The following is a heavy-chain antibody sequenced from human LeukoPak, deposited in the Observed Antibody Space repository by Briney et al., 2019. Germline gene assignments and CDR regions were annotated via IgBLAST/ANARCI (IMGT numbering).Heavy chain of an antibody. V-gene: IGHV3-74*01. J-gene: IGHJ3*02. D-gene: IGHD3-10*01. CDR2: INRDGSST. CDR3: ARGASKVVRGVTKAFDI. Sequence: PGGSLRLSCAASGFTFSSYWMHCVRQSPGKGLVWFSRINRDGSSTSYADSVKGRFTISRDNAKNTLYLQMNSLRAEDTAVYYCARGASKVVRGVTKAFDIWGQGTMVTVSS. CDR1: GFTFSSYW.